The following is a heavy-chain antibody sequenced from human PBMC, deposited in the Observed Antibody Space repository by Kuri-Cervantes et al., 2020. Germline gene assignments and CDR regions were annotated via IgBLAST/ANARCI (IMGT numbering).Heavy chain of an antibody. Sequence: ESLKISCTVSGGSISRSNYYWGWIRQHPGKGLEWIGSIYCSGSTYYNLSLKSRVTISVDTSKNQFSLKLSSVTAADTAVYYCASRSPVVRYFDWSNNWFDPWGQGTLVTVSS. J-gene: IGHJ5*02. V-gene: IGHV4-39*01. CDR3: ASRSPVVRYFDWSNNWFDP. CDR2: IYCSGST. D-gene: IGHD3-9*01. CDR1: GGSISRSNYY.